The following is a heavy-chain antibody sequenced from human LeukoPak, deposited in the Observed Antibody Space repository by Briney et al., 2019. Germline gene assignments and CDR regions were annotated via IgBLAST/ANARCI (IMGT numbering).Heavy chain of an antibody. V-gene: IGHV3-48*04. J-gene: IGHJ4*02. CDR1: GFTFSSYS. CDR2: ISSSSGTI. D-gene: IGHD2-2*01. CDR3: ARLGYCSSTSCYRQFDY. Sequence: GGSLRLSCAASGFTFSSYSMNWVRQAPGKGLEWVSYISSSSGTIYYADSVKGRFTISRDNAKNSLYLQMHSLRAEDTAVYDCARLGYCSSTSCYRQFDYWGQGTLVTVSS.